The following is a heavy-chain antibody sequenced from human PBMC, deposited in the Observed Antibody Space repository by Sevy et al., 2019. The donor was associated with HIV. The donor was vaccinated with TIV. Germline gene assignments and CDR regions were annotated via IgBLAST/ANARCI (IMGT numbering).Heavy chain of an antibody. J-gene: IGHJ6*02. V-gene: IGHV1-46*01. D-gene: IGHD6-19*01. Sequence: ASVKVSCKASGYTFTSYYMHWVRQAPGQGLEWMGIINPSGGSTSYAQKFQGRVTMTRDTSTSTVYMELSSLRSEDTAVYYCARLAGTGGYYYYYGMDVWGQGTTVTVSS. CDR1: GYTFTSYY. CDR2: INPSGGST. CDR3: ARLAGTGGYYYYYGMDV.